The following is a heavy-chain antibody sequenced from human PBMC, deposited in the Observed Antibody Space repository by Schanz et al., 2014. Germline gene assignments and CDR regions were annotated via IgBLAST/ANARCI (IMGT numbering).Heavy chain of an antibody. D-gene: IGHD3-22*01. CDR3: ARGREVVAKIFDV. V-gene: IGHV3-9*01. J-gene: IGHJ3*01. CDR1: GFPFNEYG. Sequence: EVQLVESGGGLVQPGRSLRLSCAASGFPFNEYGMPWVRQAPGKGLEWVSSISWNSGSIDYADSVKGRFTISRDNSKNTLYLQMNNLRAEDTAVYYCARGREVVAKIFDVWGQGTMVTVSS. CDR2: ISWNSGSI.